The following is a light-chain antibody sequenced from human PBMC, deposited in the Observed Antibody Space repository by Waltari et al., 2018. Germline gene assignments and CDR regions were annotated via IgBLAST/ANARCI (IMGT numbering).Light chain of an antibody. V-gene: IGKV3-20*01. Sequence: EIVLTQSPGTLSLSPGVRATLSCRASQSVSSSYLAWYQQKPGQAPRLLIYGASSRATGIPDRFSGSGSGTDFTLTINGLEPEDFAVYYCQQYDSSPSVTFGQGTRLEIK. CDR1: QSVSSSY. J-gene: IGKJ5*01. CDR2: GAS. CDR3: QQYDSSPSVT.